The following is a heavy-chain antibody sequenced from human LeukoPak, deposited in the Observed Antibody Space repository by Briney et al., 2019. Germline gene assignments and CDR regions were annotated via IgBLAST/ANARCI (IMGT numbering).Heavy chain of an antibody. CDR1: GFTFDDYA. CDR3: ARVKTTRDILTGSHGGAFDI. J-gene: IGHJ3*02. V-gene: IGHV3-20*01. CDR2: INWNGGST. D-gene: IGHD3-9*01. Sequence: GGSLRLSCAASGFTFDDYAMSWVRQAPGKWLEWVSGINWNGGSTGYAESVKGRFTISRDNAKNSLYLQMNSLRAEDTALYHCARVKTTRDILTGSHGGAFDIWGQGTMVIVSS.